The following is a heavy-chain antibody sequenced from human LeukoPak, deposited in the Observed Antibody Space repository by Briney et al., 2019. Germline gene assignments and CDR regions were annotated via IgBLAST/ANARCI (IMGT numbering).Heavy chain of an antibody. J-gene: IGHJ4*02. CDR1: GFTFAGYY. Sequence: GASVKVSCKATGFTFAGYYIHWVRQAPGQGLEWMGYISPHSTYRSSAQQFEGRVTMTRDTSMSTAYMELSGLRSDDTAVYYCVREGEDLLSKAFDYWGQGTLVTVSS. D-gene: IGHD2-15*01. CDR2: ISPHSTYR. CDR3: VREGEDLLSKAFDY. V-gene: IGHV1-2*02.